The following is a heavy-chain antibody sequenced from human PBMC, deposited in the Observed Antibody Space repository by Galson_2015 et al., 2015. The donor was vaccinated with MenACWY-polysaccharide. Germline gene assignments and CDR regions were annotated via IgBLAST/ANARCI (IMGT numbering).Heavy chain of an antibody. CDR3: AREGSRIVFHAFDI. J-gene: IGHJ3*02. D-gene: IGHD2-2*01. Sequence: SRRISCAAAGSWFGNSAMLWVRQGPGTGLEGAAVVQYDGTNKVYADSVKARFAIFRDNSNNSVFLEMNTLGVEDTAVYYCAREGSRIVFHAFDIWGQGTMVTVSS. CDR2: VQYDGTNK. V-gene: IGHV3-33*01. CDR1: GSWFGNSA.